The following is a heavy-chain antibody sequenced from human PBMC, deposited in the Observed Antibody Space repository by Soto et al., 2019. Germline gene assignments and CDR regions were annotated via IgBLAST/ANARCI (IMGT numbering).Heavy chain of an antibody. CDR1: GFTFSSYA. J-gene: IGHJ4*02. CDR3: ATLKGHYYDSSGYYPFDY. V-gene: IGHV3-30-3*01. CDR2: ISYDGSNK. Sequence: GGSLRLSCAASGFTFSSYAMHWVRQAPGKGLGWVAVISYDGSNKYYADSVKGRFTISRDNSKNTLYLQMNSLRAEDTAVYYCATLKGHYYDSSGYYPFDYWGQGTLVTVSS. D-gene: IGHD3-22*01.